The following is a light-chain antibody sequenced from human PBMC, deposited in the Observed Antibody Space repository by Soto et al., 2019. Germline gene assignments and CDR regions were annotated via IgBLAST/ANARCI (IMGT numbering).Light chain of an antibody. CDR3: QQYLSLPPLT. J-gene: IGKJ4*01. CDR2: DVS. Sequence: DIQMTQSPSYLSATIGDRVTISCQASRDISNYINWYQQKPGRAPKLLIYDVSNLETGVPSRFSGSGSGTDFTFTISSLQPEDIATYYCQQYLSLPPLTFGGGTRVEIK. V-gene: IGKV1-33*01. CDR1: RDISNY.